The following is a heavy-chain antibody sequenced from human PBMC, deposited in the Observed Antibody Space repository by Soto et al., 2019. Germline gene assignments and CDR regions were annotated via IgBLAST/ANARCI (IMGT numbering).Heavy chain of an antibody. CDR3: ARDLALRGVSRARAFDI. V-gene: IGHV4-4*02. D-gene: IGHD1-26*01. CDR2: IYHSGST. J-gene: IGHJ3*02. CDR1: SGSISSSNW. Sequence: QVQLQESGPGLVKPSGTLSLTCAVSSGSISSSNWWSWVRPPPGKGLEWIGEIYHSGSTNYNPSLNSRVTISVDKSKNQFSLTLSSVTAADTAVYYCARDLALRGVSRARAFDIWGQGTMVTVSS.